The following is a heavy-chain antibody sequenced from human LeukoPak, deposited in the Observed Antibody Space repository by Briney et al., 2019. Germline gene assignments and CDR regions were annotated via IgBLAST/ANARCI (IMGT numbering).Heavy chain of an antibody. CDR1: GFTFSSYA. CDR2: ISGSGGST. Sequence: QSGGSLRLSCAASGFTFSSYAMSWVRQAPWKGLEWVSVISGSGGSTYYADSVKGRFTISRDNFKNTLYLQMNSLRAEDTAVYYCARCSEFLRFGPWGQGTLVTVSS. V-gene: IGHV3-23*01. D-gene: IGHD3-3*01. J-gene: IGHJ5*02. CDR3: ARCSEFLRFGP.